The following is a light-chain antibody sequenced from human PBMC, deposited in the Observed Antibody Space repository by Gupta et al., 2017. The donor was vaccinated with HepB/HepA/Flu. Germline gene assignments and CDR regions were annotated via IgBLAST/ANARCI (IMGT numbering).Light chain of an antibody. Sequence: QSVLTQPPSASGAPGQRVTISCSGSTSNIGTNYVYWYQQLPGQAPRLLIYRDYHRPSGVPDRFSGSKSGTSVTLAISGLRADDEAEYYCETWDESLWVFGGGTRLTVL. CDR1: TSNIGTNY. CDR3: ETWDESLWV. CDR2: RDY. V-gene: IGLV1-47*01. J-gene: IGLJ3*02.